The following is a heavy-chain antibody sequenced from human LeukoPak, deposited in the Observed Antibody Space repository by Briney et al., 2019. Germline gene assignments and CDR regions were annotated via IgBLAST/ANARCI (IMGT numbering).Heavy chain of an antibody. CDR2: ISGDGGST. CDR1: GFTFSNYV. V-gene: IGHV3-43*02. CDR3: ARESESSGWYDF. D-gene: IGHD3-22*01. Sequence: GGSLRLSCAASGFTFSNYVMSWVRQAPGKGLEWVSLISGDGGSTFYADSVKGRFTISRDNSKNSLYLQMSSLRIEDTALYYCARESESSGWYDFWGQGTLVTVSS. J-gene: IGHJ5*01.